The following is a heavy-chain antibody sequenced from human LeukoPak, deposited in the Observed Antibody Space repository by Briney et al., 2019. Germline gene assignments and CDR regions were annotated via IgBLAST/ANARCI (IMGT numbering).Heavy chain of an antibody. CDR1: GYIFTGYY. Sequence: ASVKVSCKASGYIFTGYYMHWVRQAPGQGLEWMGRINPNSGDTYYAQNLQGRVTMTRDTSITTAYMELSSLTSDDTAVYYCARAPLRFLEWLLSDYFDYWGQGTLVTVSS. V-gene: IGHV1-2*06. J-gene: IGHJ4*02. CDR3: ARAPLRFLEWLLSDYFDY. CDR2: INPNSGDT. D-gene: IGHD3-3*01.